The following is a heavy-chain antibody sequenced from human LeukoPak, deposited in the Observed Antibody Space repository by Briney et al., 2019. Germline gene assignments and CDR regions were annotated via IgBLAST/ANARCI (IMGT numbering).Heavy chain of an antibody. CDR2: IIPILGIA. CDR3: ARVPGTTYWGWFDP. D-gene: IGHD1-1*01. CDR1: GGTFSSYA. J-gene: IGHJ5*02. Sequence: SVKVSCKASGGTFSSYAISWVRPAPGQGLEWMGGIIPILGIANYAQKFQGRVTITADKSTSTAYMELSSLRSEDTAVYYCARVPGTTYWGWFDPWGQGTLVTVSS. V-gene: IGHV1-69*10.